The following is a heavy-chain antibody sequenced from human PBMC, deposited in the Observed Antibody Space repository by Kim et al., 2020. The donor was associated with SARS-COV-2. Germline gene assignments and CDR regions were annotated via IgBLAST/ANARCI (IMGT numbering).Heavy chain of an antibody. D-gene: IGHD4-4*01. V-gene: IGHV4-61*07. J-gene: IGHJ3*02. CDR3: ARLVTKADDAFDI. Sequence: YNPSLKSRVTISVDTSKNQFSLKLSSVTAADTAVYYCARLVTKADDAFDIWGQGTMVTVSS.